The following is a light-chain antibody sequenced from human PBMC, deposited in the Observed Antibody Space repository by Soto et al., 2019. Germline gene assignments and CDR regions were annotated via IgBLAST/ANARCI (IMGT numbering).Light chain of an antibody. V-gene: IGKV3-15*01. CDR3: QQYNDWPWT. Sequence: MVITHSPATLSASPGERATLSWRASQSVSSNLAWYQVNPGQAPRLLIYGASARATGIPARFSGSGSGTEFTLTISSXQSEDFAVYYCQQYNDWPWTFGQGTKVDIK. J-gene: IGKJ1*01. CDR1: QSVSSN. CDR2: GAS.